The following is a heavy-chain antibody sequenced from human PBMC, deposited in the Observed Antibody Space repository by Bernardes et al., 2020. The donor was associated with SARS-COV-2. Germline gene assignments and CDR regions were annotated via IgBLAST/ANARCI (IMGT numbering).Heavy chain of an antibody. CDR1: GGSFSGYY. CDR3: ARLALYCSRRSCHDS. Sequence: SETLSLTCAVSGGSFSGYYWSWIRQPPGKGLEWIGEINHSGSTNYNPSLKSRVTMTTDISTATAYMELRSLRSDDTAVYYCARLALYCSRRSCHDSWGQGSLVTVSS. V-gene: IGHV4-34*10. CDR2: INHSGST. D-gene: IGHD2-15*01. J-gene: IGHJ5*01.